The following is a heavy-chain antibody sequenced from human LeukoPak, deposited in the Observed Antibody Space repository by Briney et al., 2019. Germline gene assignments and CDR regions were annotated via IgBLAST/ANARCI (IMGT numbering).Heavy chain of an antibody. CDR1: XGSXSTXY. D-gene: IGHD6-13*01. V-gene: IGHV4-59*01. CDR3: ARGYSSTWYYFDY. CDR2: IYYSGST. Sequence: TXSLXCTVSXGSXSTXYWSWIXQXPGXGLXWIGYIYYSGSTNYNPSLKSRVTISVDTSKSQFSLKLSSVTAADTAVYYCARGYSSTWYYFDYWGQGTLVTVSS. J-gene: IGHJ4*02.